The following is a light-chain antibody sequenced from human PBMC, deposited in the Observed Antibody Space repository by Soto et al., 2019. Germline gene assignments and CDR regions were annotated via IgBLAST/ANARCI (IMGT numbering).Light chain of an antibody. V-gene: IGKV3-15*01. CDR3: HQRSNWPWT. CDR2: GAS. CDR1: QSLSST. J-gene: IGKJ1*01. Sequence: EIVMTQSPATLSVSPGERATLSCRASQSLSSTLAWYQQKPGQAPRLLIYGASSRATGIPARFSGSGSGTDFTLTISSLEPEDFAVYYCHQRSNWPWTFGQGTKVEI.